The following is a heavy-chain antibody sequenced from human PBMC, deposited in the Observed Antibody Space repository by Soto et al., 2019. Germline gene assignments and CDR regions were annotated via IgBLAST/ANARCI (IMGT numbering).Heavy chain of an antibody. V-gene: IGHV4-39*01. J-gene: IGHJ6*02. CDR1: GCSISSSSYY. D-gene: IGHD3-9*01. CDR3: ARLDRYFDWLPTNYGMDV. CDR2: IYYSGST. Sequence: PSETLSLTCTVSGCSISSSSYYWGWIRQPPGKGLEWIGSIYYSGSTYYNPSLKSRVTISVDTSKNQFSLKLSSVTAADTAVYYCARLDRYFDWLPTNYGMDVWGQGTTVTVSS.